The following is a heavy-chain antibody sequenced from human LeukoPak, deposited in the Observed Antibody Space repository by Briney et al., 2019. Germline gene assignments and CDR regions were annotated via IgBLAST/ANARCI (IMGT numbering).Heavy chain of an antibody. CDR3: TRGREQWLAYY. V-gene: IGHV1-69*06. Sequence: GASVRVSCKASGGTFSSYAISWVRQAPGQGLEWMGGIIPIFGTANYAQKFQGRVTITADKSTSTAYMELSSLRSEDTAVYYCTRGREQWLAYYWGQGTLVTVSS. CDR2: IIPIFGTA. CDR1: GGTFSSYA. D-gene: IGHD6-19*01. J-gene: IGHJ4*02.